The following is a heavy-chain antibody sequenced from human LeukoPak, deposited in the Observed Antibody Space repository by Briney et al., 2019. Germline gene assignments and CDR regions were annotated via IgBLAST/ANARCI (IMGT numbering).Heavy chain of an antibody. D-gene: IGHD3-9*01. V-gene: IGHV4-59*01. CDR3: ARGALTGPFYFDY. CDR1: GGSISTYF. CDR2: ISNSGTT. Sequence: SETLSLTCTVSGGSISTYFWTWIRQPPGKRLEWIGYISNSGTTNYNPSLKSRVTISVDTSKNQFSLKVTSVTAADTAVYYCARGALTGPFYFDYRGQGTLVTVSS. J-gene: IGHJ4*02.